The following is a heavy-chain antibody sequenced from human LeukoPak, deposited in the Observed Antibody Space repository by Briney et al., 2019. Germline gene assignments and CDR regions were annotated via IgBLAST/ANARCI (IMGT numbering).Heavy chain of an antibody. CDR3: ARRGEAAEWFDP. CDR1: GYSFTNYW. CDR2: IYPGDSDT. Sequence: GESLKISCKGPGYSFTNYWIAWVRQMPGEGLEWMGIIYPGDSDTRYSPSFQGQVTISADKSINTAYLQWRSLKASDTAIYYCARRGEAAEWFDPWGQGTLVTVSS. V-gene: IGHV5-51*01. J-gene: IGHJ5*02. D-gene: IGHD6-13*01.